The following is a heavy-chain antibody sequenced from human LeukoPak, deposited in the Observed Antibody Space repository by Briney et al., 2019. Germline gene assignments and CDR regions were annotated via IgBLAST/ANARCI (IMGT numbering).Heavy chain of an antibody. J-gene: IGHJ3*02. V-gene: IGHV1-69*05. CDR2: IIPIFGTA. Sequence: SVKVSCKASGGTFSSYAISWVRQAPGQGLEWMGRIIPIFGTANYAQKFQGRVTITTDESTSTAYMELSSLRSGDTAVYYCAVRTEEGDGPPWAAFDIWGQGTMVTVSS. D-gene: IGHD5-24*01. CDR3: AVRTEEGDGPPWAAFDI. CDR1: GGTFSSYA.